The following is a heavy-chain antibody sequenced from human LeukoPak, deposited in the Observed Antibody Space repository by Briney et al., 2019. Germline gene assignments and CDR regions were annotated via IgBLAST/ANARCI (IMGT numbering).Heavy chain of an antibody. Sequence: SETLSLTCTVSAYSISSKYYWGWIRQPPGKRLEWIGSIYHSGSTSYNPSLKRRVTISVDTSKNQFSLKLSSVTAADTAVYYCARAFVWEPRLIDYWGQGTLVTVSS. V-gene: IGHV4-38-2*02. CDR3: ARAFVWEPRLIDY. J-gene: IGHJ4*02. CDR2: IYHSGST. D-gene: IGHD1-26*01. CDR1: AYSISSKYY.